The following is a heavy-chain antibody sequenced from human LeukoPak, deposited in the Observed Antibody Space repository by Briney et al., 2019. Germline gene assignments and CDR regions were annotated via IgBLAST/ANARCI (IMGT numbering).Heavy chain of an antibody. J-gene: IGHJ4*02. D-gene: IGHD1-26*01. Sequence: SETLSLTCTVSGGSISSYYWSWIRQPPGKGLEWIGYIYYSGSTNYNPSLKSRVTISVDTSKNQFSLKLSSVTAADTAVYYCARGGSYYGYFDYWGQGTLVTVSS. CDR2: IYYSGST. CDR1: GGSISSYY. CDR3: ARGGSYYGYFDY. V-gene: IGHV4-59*01.